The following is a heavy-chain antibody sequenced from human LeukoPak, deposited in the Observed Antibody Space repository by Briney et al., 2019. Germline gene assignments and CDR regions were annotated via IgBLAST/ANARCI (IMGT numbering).Heavy chain of an antibody. CDR3: ARGGSGSSRNWFDP. CDR1: RFTLSSYS. CDR2: ISSSSSYI. D-gene: IGHD3-10*01. J-gene: IGHJ5*02. Sequence: GGSLRLSCAASRFTLSSYSMNWVRQAPGKGLEWVSSISSSSSYIYYADSVKGRFTISRDNAKDSLYLQMNSLRAEDTAVYYCARGGSGSSRNWFDPWGQGTLVTVSS. V-gene: IGHV3-21*01.